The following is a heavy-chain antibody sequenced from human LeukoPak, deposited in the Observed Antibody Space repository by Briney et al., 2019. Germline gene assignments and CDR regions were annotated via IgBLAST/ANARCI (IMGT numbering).Heavy chain of an antibody. Sequence: SETLSLTCTVSGTSIRSSTYYWAWIRQSPGKGLEWIGSVSFSADTYYNPSLKGQATISVDTFNNLLSLRLSSATAADTAVYYCARSIRLEYDFWGAYALGAYWGQGTLVTVSS. CDR1: GTSIRSSTYY. CDR2: VSFSADT. D-gene: IGHD3-3*01. V-gene: IGHV4-39*01. J-gene: IGHJ4*02. CDR3: ARSIRLEYDFWGAYALGAY.